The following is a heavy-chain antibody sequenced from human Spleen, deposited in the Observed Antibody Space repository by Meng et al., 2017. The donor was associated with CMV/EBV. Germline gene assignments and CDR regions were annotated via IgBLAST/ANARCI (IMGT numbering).Heavy chain of an antibody. Sequence: GESLKISCAISGFTVSSKYMSWVRQAPGKGPERVSSIFSDGTAYNADSVRGRFTVSRDISKNTLYLQMNSLRADDTAIYYCARDRLSLITMIVTGLDVWGQGNPGHRLL. J-gene: IGHJ6*02. CDR2: IFSDGTA. V-gene: IGHV3-66*02. CDR3: ARDRLSLITMIVTGLDV. D-gene: IGHD3-22*01. CDR1: GFTVSSKY.